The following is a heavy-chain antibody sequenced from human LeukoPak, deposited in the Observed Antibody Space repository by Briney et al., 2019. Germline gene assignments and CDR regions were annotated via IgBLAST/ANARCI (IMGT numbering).Heavy chain of an antibody. CDR1: GFTASSNY. V-gene: IGHV3-53*01. J-gene: IGHJ3*02. D-gene: IGHD2-21*02. CDR2: IYSGGST. Sequence: GGSLRLSCAASGFTASSNYMSWVRQAPGKGLEWVSVIYSGGSTYYADSVRGRFTISRDNSKNTLYLQMNSLRAEDTAVYYCARLICGGGDCGGVGAFDIWGQGTMVTVSS. CDR3: ARLICGGGDCGGVGAFDI.